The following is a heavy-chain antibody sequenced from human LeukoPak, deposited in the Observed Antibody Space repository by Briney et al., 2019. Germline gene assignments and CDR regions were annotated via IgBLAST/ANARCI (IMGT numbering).Heavy chain of an antibody. Sequence: ASVKVSCKASGYTFKNYYIHWVRQAPGQGLEWLGIISPFGAGTTYAQKFQGRVTMTTDTSTSTAYMELKSLTSEDTAVYYCARDNPGEPPVDHGGDFDYWGQGTLVIVSS. D-gene: IGHD4-23*01. CDR2: ISPFGAGT. J-gene: IGHJ4*02. CDR1: GYTFKNYY. CDR3: ARDNPGEPPVDHGGDFDY. V-gene: IGHV1-46*02.